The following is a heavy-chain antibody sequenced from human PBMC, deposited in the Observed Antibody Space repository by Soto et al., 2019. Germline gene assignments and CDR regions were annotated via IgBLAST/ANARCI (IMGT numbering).Heavy chain of an antibody. D-gene: IGHD6-19*01. V-gene: IGHV3-33*01. CDR3: AREAEYSSGHLPPYYFDY. CDR1: GFTFSSYG. Sequence: QVQLVESGGGVVQPGRSLRLSCAASGFTFSSYGMHWVRQAPGKGLEWVAVIWYDGSNKYYADSVKGRFTISRDNSKNTLYLQMNSLRAEDTAVYYCAREAEYSSGHLPPYYFDYWGQGTLVTVSS. J-gene: IGHJ4*02. CDR2: IWYDGSNK.